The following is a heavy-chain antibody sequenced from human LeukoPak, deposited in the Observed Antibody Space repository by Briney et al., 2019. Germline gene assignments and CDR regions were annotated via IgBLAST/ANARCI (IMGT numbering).Heavy chain of an antibody. D-gene: IGHD3-10*01. CDR3: ARGRSGSYGFFDY. Sequence: GGSLRLSCAASGFSFSTYGMHWVRQPPGKGLEGVAFIRTAESNKYYADSVKGRFTISRDNSQNTLYLHMNSLRAEDTAVYYCARGRSGSYGFFDYWSLGNLVTVSS. J-gene: IGHJ4*02. CDR1: GFSFSTYG. CDR2: IRTAESNK. V-gene: IGHV3-30*02.